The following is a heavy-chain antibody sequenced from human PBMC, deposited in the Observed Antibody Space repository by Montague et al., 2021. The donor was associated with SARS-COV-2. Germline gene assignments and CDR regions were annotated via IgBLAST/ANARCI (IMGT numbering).Heavy chain of an antibody. Sequence: SETLSLTCAVHGGSFSTYSWNWIRQPPGKGLEWIGEIHHGGSTNYNPSLKSRVTISADTSKNQFSLKLTSVAAADTAVYYCARLGDGVVPSPILGVGPYYSFIYMDVWGKGTTVTVSS. V-gene: IGHV4-34*01. CDR3: ARLGDGVVPSPILGVGPYYSFIYMDV. J-gene: IGHJ6*03. CDR2: IHHGGST. D-gene: IGHD3-10*01. CDR1: GGSFSTYS.